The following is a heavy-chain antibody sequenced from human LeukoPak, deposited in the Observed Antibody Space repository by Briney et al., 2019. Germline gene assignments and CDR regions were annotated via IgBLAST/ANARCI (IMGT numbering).Heavy chain of an antibody. D-gene: IGHD3-16*01. J-gene: IGHJ3*02. V-gene: IGHV1-69*01. Sequence: SVKVSCKASGGTFSSYAISWVRQAPGQGLEWMGGIIPIFGTANYAQKFQGRVTITADESTSTAYMELSSLRSEDTAVYYCARDGDYVWGSYPNGFAAFDIWGQGTMVTVSS. CDR1: GGTFSSYA. CDR3: ARDGDYVWGSYPNGFAAFDI. CDR2: IIPIFGTA.